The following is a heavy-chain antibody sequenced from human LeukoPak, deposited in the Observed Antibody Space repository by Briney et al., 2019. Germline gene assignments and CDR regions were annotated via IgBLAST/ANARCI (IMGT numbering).Heavy chain of an antibody. D-gene: IGHD4-17*01. J-gene: IGHJ4*02. V-gene: IGHV4-31*03. CDR1: GCTISRGGYY. Sequence: SETVSVTCTVSGCTISRGGYYWMWIPQHPGNGLERIGYIYYSGSTYDKPSLKSRVTISVDTSKNQFSMMLSSVTAADTAVYCCARGDGDHNYWGQGTLVTVSS. CDR2: IYYSGST. CDR3: ARGDGDHNY.